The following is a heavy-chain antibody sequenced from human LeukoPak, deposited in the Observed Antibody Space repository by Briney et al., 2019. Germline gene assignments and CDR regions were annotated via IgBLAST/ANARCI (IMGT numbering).Heavy chain of an antibody. CDR2: ITSDGRST. J-gene: IGHJ4*02. CDR3: SYGAPTTSDY. V-gene: IGHV3-74*01. Sequence: GGSLRLSCAASGFTFSSYWMLWVRQAPGKGLVWVSRITSDGRSTSYADSVKGRFTMSRDNAKNTLYLQMNRLRVEDTAVYYCSYGAPTTSDYWGQGTLVTVSP. CDR1: GFTFSSYW. D-gene: IGHD2/OR15-2a*01.